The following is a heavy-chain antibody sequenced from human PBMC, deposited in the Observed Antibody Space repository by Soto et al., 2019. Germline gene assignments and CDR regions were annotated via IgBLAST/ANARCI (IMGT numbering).Heavy chain of an antibody. CDR2: INHSGSN. CDR1: GGSFSTYY. CDR3: ARGGSNDWQVAFDI. Sequence: SETLSLTCVVSGGSFSTYYYNWIRPSPGKGLEWIGEINHSGSNNYSPSLKSRVTMSLDTSKDQFSLKLTSVTAADTAVYYCARGGSNDWQVAFDIWGQGTMVTVSS. V-gene: IGHV4-34*01. D-gene: IGHD3-9*01. J-gene: IGHJ3*02.